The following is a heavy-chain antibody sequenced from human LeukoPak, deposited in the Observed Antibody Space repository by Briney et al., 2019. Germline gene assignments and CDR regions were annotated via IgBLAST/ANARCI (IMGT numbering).Heavy chain of an antibody. Sequence: GASVKVSCKASGYTFTNYDISWVRQAPGQGLEWMGWISAYNGNTNYAQKLQGRVTMTTDTSTSTAYMELRSLRSDDTAVYYCARDLSWQTPGGHWFDPWGQGTLVTVSS. CDR1: GYTFTNYD. CDR2: ISAYNGNT. CDR3: ARDLSWQTPGGHWFDP. J-gene: IGHJ5*02. D-gene: IGHD3-10*01. V-gene: IGHV1-18*01.